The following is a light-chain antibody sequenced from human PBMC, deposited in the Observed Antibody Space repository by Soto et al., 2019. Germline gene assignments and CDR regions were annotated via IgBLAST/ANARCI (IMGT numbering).Light chain of an antibody. CDR3: SSYTSSSTRV. CDR2: EVS. J-gene: IGLJ1*01. Sequence: QSALTQPASVSGSPGQSITISCTGTSSDVGAYDYVSWYQQHPDKAPKLLIYEVSNRPSGVSNRSSGSKSVNTATLTISGLQAEDEADYYCSSYTSSSTRVFGTGTKVTVL. CDR1: SSDVGAYDY. V-gene: IGLV2-14*03.